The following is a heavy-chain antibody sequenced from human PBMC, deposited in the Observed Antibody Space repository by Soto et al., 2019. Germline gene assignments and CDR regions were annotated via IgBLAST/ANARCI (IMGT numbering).Heavy chain of an antibody. CDR3: ARACPTTEGYAFDI. CDR1: GGAFSGYY. CDR2: INHSGST. D-gene: IGHD5-12*01. Sequence: TETLAPTFAVYGGAFSGYYWGWIRQPPGKGLEWIGEINHSGSTNYNPSLKSRVTISVDTSKNQFSLKLSSVTAADTAVYYCARACPTTEGYAFDIWGQGTMVT. V-gene: IGHV4-34*01. J-gene: IGHJ3*02.